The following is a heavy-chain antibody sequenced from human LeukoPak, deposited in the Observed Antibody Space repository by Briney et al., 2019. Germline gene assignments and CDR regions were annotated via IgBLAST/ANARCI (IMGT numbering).Heavy chain of an antibody. V-gene: IGHV4-4*07. CDR1: GASIRSYY. Sequence: SETLSLTCTVSGASIRSYYWNWIRQFAGKGLEWIGRMYSSGNTDYNPSLQGRVTMSVDTSKNQFSLKLTSVTAADRAIYYCAREASGLLLDWGQGVLVTVST. CDR3: AREASGLLLD. D-gene: IGHD2-21*01. J-gene: IGHJ4*02. CDR2: MYSSGNT.